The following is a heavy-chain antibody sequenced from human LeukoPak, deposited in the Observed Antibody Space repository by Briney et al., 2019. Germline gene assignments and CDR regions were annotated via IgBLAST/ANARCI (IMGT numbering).Heavy chain of an antibody. CDR3: ARGDYYDSSERI. CDR1: GGSISSYY. V-gene: IGHV4-59*01. J-gene: IGHJ3*02. Sequence: SETLSLTCTVSGGSISSYYWSWIRQPAGKGLEWIGYIYYSGSTNYNPSLKSRVTISVDTSKNQFSLKLSSVTAADTAVYYCARGDYYDSSERIWGQGTMVTVSS. CDR2: IYYSGST. D-gene: IGHD3-22*01.